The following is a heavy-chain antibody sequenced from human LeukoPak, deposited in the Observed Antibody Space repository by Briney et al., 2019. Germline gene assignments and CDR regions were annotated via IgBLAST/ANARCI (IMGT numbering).Heavy chain of an antibody. V-gene: IGHV4-31*03. CDR3: ARALRDSYGDYVLDY. J-gene: IGHJ4*02. Sequence: SSETLSLTCTVSGGSISSGGYYCSWIRQHPGKGLEWIGYIYYSGSTYYNPSLKSRVTISVDTSKNQFSLKLSSVTAADTAVYYCARALRDSYGDYVLDYWGQGTLVTVSS. D-gene: IGHD4-17*01. CDR1: GGSISSGGYY. CDR2: IYYSGST.